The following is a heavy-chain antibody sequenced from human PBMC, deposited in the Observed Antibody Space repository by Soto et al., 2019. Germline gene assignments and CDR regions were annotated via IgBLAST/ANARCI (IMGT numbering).Heavy chain of an antibody. CDR3: ARDGSGLYCSGGSCYLGGMDV. CDR1: GGSVSSGSYY. Sequence: SETLSLTCTVSGGSVSSGSYYWSWIRQPPGKGLEWIGYIYYSGSTNYNPSLKSRVTISVDTSKNQFSLKLSSVTAADTAVYYCARDGSGLYCSGGSCYLGGMDVWGQGTTVTVYS. V-gene: IGHV4-61*01. J-gene: IGHJ6*02. D-gene: IGHD2-15*01. CDR2: IYYSGST.